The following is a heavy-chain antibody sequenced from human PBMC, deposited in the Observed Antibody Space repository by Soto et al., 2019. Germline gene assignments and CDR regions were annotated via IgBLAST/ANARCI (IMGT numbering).Heavy chain of an antibody. V-gene: IGHV1-3*01. CDR2: INACNGNT. CDR1: GYTFTSYA. CDR3: AASVGATTANFDY. Sequence: ASVKVSCKASGYTFTSYAMHWVRQAPGQRLEWMGWINACNGNTKYSQKLQGRVTITRDTSASTAYMELRSLRSDDTAVYYCAASVGATTANFDYWGQGTLVTVSS. J-gene: IGHJ4*02. D-gene: IGHD1-26*01.